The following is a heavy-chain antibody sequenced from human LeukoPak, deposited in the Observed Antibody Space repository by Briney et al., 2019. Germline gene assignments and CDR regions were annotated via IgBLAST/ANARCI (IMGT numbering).Heavy chain of an antibody. Sequence: GGSLRLSCVVSEFTFAVSWVRQAPGKGLEWVSSVNGRSDDTYHAESVRGRFRISRDTSKKTLYLHMSSLTAADTATYYCAKMKGPERRHCFDQWSQGNLVIVSS. CDR2: VNGRSDDT. J-gene: IGHJ4*02. CDR3: AKMKGPERRHCFDQ. CDR1: EFTFA. V-gene: IGHV3-23*01. D-gene: IGHD1-26*01.